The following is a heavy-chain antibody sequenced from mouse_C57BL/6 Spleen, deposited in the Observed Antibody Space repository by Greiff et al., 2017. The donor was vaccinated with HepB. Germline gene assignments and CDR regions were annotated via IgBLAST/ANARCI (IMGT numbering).Heavy chain of an antibody. V-gene: IGHV5-16*01. J-gene: IGHJ2*01. D-gene: IGHD1-1*02. Sequence: EVHLVESEGGLVQPGSSMKLSCTASGFTFSDYYMAWVRQVPEKGLEWVANINYDGSSTYYLDSLKSRFIISRDNAKNILYLQMSSLKSEDTATYYCARDGGYGYYFDYWGQGTTLTVSS. CDR2: INYDGSST. CDR1: GFTFSDYY. CDR3: ARDGGYGYYFDY.